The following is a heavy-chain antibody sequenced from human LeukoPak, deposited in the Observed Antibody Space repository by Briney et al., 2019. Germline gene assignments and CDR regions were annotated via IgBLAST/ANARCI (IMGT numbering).Heavy chain of an antibody. J-gene: IGHJ5*02. Sequence: ASVKVSCKASGYTFTGFHIHWVRQAPGQGLEWMGWINPDSGGTNYAQKFQGRVTMTRDTSISTAYMELSRLRSDDTAVYYCARDGEVVVVAARDNWFDPWGQGTLVTVSS. D-gene: IGHD2-15*01. V-gene: IGHV1-2*02. CDR2: INPDSGGT. CDR1: GYTFTGFH. CDR3: ARDGEVVVVAARDNWFDP.